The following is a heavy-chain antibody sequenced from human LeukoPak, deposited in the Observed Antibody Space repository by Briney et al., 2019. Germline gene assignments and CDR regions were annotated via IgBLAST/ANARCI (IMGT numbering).Heavy chain of an antibody. D-gene: IGHD5-12*01. CDR2: IYYSGST. CDR1: GGSISSYY. J-gene: IGHJ4*02. Sequence: SETLSLTCTVSGGSISSYYWSWIRQPPGKGLEWIGYIYYSGSTNYSPSLKSRVTISVDTSKNQFSLKLSSVTAADTAVYYCARARGGYAYFDYWGQGTLVTVSS. CDR3: ARARGGYAYFDY. V-gene: IGHV4-59*01.